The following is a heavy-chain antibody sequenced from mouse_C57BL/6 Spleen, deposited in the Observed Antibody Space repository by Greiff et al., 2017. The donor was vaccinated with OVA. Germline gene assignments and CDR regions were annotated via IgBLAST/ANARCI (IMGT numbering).Heavy chain of an antibody. D-gene: IGHD1-1*01. CDR3: ARRDYYGSSYYFDY. V-gene: IGHV1-39*01. CDR1: GYSFTDYN. Sequence: EVQRVESGPELVKPGASVKISCKASGYSFTDYNMNWVKQSNGQSLEWIGIINPNYGTTSYNPKFKGKATLTVDQYYSTAYMQLNSLTSDDSAVYYCARRDYYGSSYYFDYWGKGTTLTVSS. CDR2: INPNYGTT. J-gene: IGHJ2*01.